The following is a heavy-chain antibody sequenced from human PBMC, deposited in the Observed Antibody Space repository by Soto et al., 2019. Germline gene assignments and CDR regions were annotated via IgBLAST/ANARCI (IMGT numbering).Heavy chain of an antibody. J-gene: IGHJ4*02. V-gene: IGHV3-23*01. Sequence: EVQLLESGGGLVQPGGSLRLSCAASGFTFSSYAMRWVRQAPGKGLEWVSAISGSGGSTYYADSVKGRFTISRDNSKNTLYLQMNSLRAEDTAVYYCAKDGYCSGGSCYSRDYFDYWGQGTLVTVSS. CDR3: AKDGYCSGGSCYSRDYFDY. CDR1: GFTFSSYA. CDR2: ISGSGGST. D-gene: IGHD2-15*01.